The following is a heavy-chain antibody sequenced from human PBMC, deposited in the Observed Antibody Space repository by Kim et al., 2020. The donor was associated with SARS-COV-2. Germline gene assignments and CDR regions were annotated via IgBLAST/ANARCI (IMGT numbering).Heavy chain of an antibody. CDR1: GFTFSNYG. CDR2: ITYNGSNK. J-gene: IGHJ6*02. V-gene: IGHV3-30*02. Sequence: GGSLRLSCAASGFTFSNYGMNWVRQAPGKGLEWVAFITYNGSNKYYADSLKGRFTVSRDYSKNTLYLQMNSLTAEDTAVYYCAKEGNIFELNTYYGMDLWGEGTTDPV. CDR3: AKEGNIFELNTYYGMDL. D-gene: IGHD1-26*01.